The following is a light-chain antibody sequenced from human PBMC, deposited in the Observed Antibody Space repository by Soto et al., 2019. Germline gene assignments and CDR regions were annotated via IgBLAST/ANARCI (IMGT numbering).Light chain of an antibody. CDR2: DAS. Sequence: EIVLTQSPATLSLSPGEKATLSCRASQSISGQLAWYQQKPGQAPRLLICDASRRATGIPARFSGSGSGTDFTLTITSLEPEDFAVYYCQQRSAWPLTFGGGTKVEIK. CDR1: QSISGQ. V-gene: IGKV3-11*01. CDR3: QQRSAWPLT. J-gene: IGKJ4*01.